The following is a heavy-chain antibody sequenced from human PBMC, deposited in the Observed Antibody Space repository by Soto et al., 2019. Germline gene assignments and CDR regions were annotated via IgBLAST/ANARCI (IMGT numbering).Heavy chain of an antibody. Sequence: QVQLQESGPGLVKPSETLSLTCTVSGGSVSSGSYYWSWIRQPPGKGLEWIGYIHYSGSTNYNPSLTSGVTIRVDTSSSQFPLKLSSGTAADTAVYYCARVNAAAGKGLDYWGQGTLVTVCS. CDR2: IHYSGST. V-gene: IGHV4-61*01. CDR1: GGSVSSGSYY. D-gene: IGHD6-13*01. J-gene: IGHJ4*02. CDR3: ARVNAAAGKGLDY.